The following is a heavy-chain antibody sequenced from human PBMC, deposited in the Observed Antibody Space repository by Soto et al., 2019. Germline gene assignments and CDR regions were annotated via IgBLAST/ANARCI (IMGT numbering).Heavy chain of an antibody. CDR3: ASESAHLTSNFDY. CDR1: GFTFTRYS. CDR2: ISSTTNYI. J-gene: IGHJ4*02. Sequence: EVQLVESGGGLVKPGGSLRLSCAASGFTFTRYSMNWVRQAPGKGLEWVSSISSTTNYIYYGDSMKGRFTISRDNAKNSLYLEMNSLRAEDTAVYYCASESAHLTSNFDYRGQGTLVTVSA. V-gene: IGHV3-21*06.